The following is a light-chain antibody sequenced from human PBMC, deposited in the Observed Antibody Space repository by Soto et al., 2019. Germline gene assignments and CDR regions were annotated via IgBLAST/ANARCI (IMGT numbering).Light chain of an antibody. J-gene: IGKJ4*01. CDR2: GAS. Sequence: EILMTQSPATLSVSPGERATLSCRASLSVNSNLAWYQQKFGQTPRLLIYGASTRATGIQARFSGSGSGTEFTLTISSLQSEDFALYYCQQYNDWPLTFGGGTKVEIK. CDR1: LSVNSN. CDR3: QQYNDWPLT. V-gene: IGKV3-15*01.